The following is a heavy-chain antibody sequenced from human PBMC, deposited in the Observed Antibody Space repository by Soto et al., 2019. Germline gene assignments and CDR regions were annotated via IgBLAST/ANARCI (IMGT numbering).Heavy chain of an antibody. Sequence: QVQLQESGPGLVKPSGTLSLTCAVSGDSITSDKWWNWVRQPPGKGLEWIAEMYHSGSTNYNPSLKSRVAMSVDKSKNQFSLDLNSVTAADTAVYFCAYSSGSWRFDRWGQGILVTVSS. CDR1: GDSITSDKW. J-gene: IGHJ5*02. CDR3: AYSSGSWRFDR. D-gene: IGHD3-22*01. CDR2: MYHSGST. V-gene: IGHV4-4*02.